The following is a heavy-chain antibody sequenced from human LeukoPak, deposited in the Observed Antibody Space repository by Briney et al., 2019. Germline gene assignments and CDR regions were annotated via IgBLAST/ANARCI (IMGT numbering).Heavy chain of an antibody. CDR1: GFTFSSYA. J-gene: IGHJ4*02. V-gene: IGHV3-7*01. CDR3: ARRAGGYSHPYDY. CDR2: IKQDGSEK. Sequence: GGSLRLSCAASGFTFSSYAMSWVRQAPGKGLEWVADIKQDGSEKYYVDSVKGRFTISRDNAKNSLNLQMNSLRAEDTAVYYCARRAGGYSHPYDYWGQGTLVTVSS. D-gene: IGHD4-23*01.